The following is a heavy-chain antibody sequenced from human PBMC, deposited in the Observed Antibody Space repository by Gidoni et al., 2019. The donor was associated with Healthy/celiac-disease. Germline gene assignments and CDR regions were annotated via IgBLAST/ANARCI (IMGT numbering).Heavy chain of an antibody. Sequence: QLQLQESGSGLVKPTQTLSLTCAVQGGSISSGGYSWSWIRQPQGKGLEWIGYIYHSVSTYYNPSLKSRVTISVDRSKNQFSLKLSSVTAADTAVYYCARVVTRAFDIWGQGTMVTVSS. D-gene: IGHD2-21*02. CDR1: GGSISSGGYS. V-gene: IGHV4-30-2*01. CDR3: ARVVTRAFDI. CDR2: IYHSVST. J-gene: IGHJ3*02.